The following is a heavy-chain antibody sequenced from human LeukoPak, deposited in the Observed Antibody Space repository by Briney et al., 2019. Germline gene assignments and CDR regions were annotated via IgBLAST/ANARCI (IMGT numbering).Heavy chain of an antibody. Sequence: GGSLRLSCAASGFTFSTYSMNWVRQAPGKGLEWVSSISSSSSYIYYADSVKGRFTISRDNAKNSLYLQMNSLRAEDTAVYYCARIYDFWSGYSSSSYYFDYWGQGTLVTVSS. D-gene: IGHD3-3*01. J-gene: IGHJ4*02. CDR1: GFTFSTYS. V-gene: IGHV3-21*01. CDR2: ISSSSSYI. CDR3: ARIYDFWSGYSSSSYYFDY.